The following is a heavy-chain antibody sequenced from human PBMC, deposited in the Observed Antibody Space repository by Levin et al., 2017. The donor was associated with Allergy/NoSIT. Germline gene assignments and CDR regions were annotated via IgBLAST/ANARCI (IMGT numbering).Heavy chain of an antibody. CDR2: IWHDGRTY. V-gene: IGHV3-33*01. D-gene: IGHD1-1*01. CDR3: ARDPGNDEPIDY. CDR1: GFKLSSYG. Sequence: GGSLRLSCTASGFKLSSYGMHWVRQAPGKGLEWVAVIWHDGRTYDHADSVKGRFTISRDNSRNTLYLQMNSLRAEDTAVYYCARDPGNDEPIDYWGQGTLVTVSS. J-gene: IGHJ4*02.